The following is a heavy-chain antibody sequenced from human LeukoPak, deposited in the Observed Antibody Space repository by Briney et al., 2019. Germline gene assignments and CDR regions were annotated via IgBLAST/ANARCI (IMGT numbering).Heavy chain of an antibody. J-gene: IGHJ4*02. CDR1: GYTFTSYW. D-gene: IGHD1-26*01. CDR2: IYPGDSDT. CDR3: ARHEAYYGSLGFDY. Sequence: GESLKISCKGSGYTFTSYWIGWVRQMPGKGLEWMGIIYPGDSDTRYSPSFQGQVTISADKSISTAYLQWNSLKASDAAMYYCARHEAYYGSLGFDYWGQGTLVTVSS. V-gene: IGHV5-51*01.